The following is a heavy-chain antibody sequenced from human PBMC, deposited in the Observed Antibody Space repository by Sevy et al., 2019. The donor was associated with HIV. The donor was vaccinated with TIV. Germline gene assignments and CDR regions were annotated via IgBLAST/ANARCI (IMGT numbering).Heavy chain of an antibody. Sequence: ASVKVSCKASGYTFTSYYMHWVRQAPGQGLEWMGIINPSGGSTSYAQKFQGRVTMTRDTSTSTVYMELSSLRSEDTARYYCARDERNYDYVWGSYRYHYWGQGTLVTVSS. V-gene: IGHV1-46*03. CDR2: INPSGGST. D-gene: IGHD3-16*02. CDR1: GYTFTSYY. J-gene: IGHJ4*02. CDR3: ARDERNYDYVWGSYRYHY.